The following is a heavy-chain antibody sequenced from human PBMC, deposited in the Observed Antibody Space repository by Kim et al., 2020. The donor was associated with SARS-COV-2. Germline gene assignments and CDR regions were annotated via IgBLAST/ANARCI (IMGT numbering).Heavy chain of an antibody. CDR1: GFTVSSKY. Sequence: GGSLRLFCAASGFTVSSKYMSWVRQAPGKGLEWVSVIYSGGSTYYADSVKGRFTISRDNSKNTLYLQMNSLRAEDTAVYYCASSARSPGWYFTFDIWGQGTMVTVSS. J-gene: IGHJ3*02. D-gene: IGHD6-19*01. V-gene: IGHV3-53*01. CDR2: IYSGGST. CDR3: ASSARSPGWYFTFDI.